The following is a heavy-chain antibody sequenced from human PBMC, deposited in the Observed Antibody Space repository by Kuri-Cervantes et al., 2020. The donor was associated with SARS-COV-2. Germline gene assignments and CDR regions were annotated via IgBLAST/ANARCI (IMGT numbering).Heavy chain of an antibody. CDR3: ARDNLPQTGTDY. J-gene: IGHJ4*02. D-gene: IGHD3-9*01. V-gene: IGHV1-18*04. CDR2: ISAYNGNT. Sequence: ASVKVSCKASGYTFTRYGISWVRQAPGQGLEWMGWISAYNGNTNYAQKFQGRVTMTTDTSTSTAYMELRSLRSDDRAVYYCARDNLPQTGTDYWGQGTLVTVSS. CDR1: GYTFTRYG.